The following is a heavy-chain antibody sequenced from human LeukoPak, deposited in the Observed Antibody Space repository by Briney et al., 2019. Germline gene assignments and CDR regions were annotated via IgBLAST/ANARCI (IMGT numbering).Heavy chain of an antibody. J-gene: IGHJ4*02. CDR2: INQDGSEE. CDR3: VRDGGVSGYDLLDY. CDR1: GFTFSNYW. D-gene: IGHD5-12*01. Sequence: GGSLRLSCAASGFTFSNYWMTWVRQAPGKGLERVAHINQDGSEEHYMDSAKARFTISRDNAKNSLSLQMNSLRAEDTAVYYCVRDGGVSGYDLLDYWGQGTLVTVSS. V-gene: IGHV3-7*01.